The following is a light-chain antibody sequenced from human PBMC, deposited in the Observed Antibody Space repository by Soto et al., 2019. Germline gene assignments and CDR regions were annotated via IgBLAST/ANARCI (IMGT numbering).Light chain of an antibody. CDR1: SGSVSTNYY. CDR2: STN. V-gene: IGLV8-61*01. CDR3: VRYMGSGIWV. Sequence: QTVVTQEPSFSVSPGGTVTLTCGLSSGSVSTNYYPSWYQQTPGQAPRTLIYSTNTRSSGVPDRFSGSILGNKAALTITGAQADDESDYYCVRYMGSGIWVFGGGTKVTVL. J-gene: IGLJ3*02.